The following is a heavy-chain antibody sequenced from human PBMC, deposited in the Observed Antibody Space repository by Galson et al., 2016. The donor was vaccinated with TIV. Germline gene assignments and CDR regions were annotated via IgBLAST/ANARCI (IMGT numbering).Heavy chain of an antibody. Sequence: SLRLSCAASGFTFSSYGMHWVRQAPGKGLEWVAVISHDGTNKYYSDSVRGRFTISRDNSKKMMSLQMNSLRAEETAIYYCARPITMMVVISPSQAFDIWGQGTMVSVSS. CDR3: ARPITMMVVISPSQAFDI. CDR2: ISHDGTNK. J-gene: IGHJ3*02. V-gene: IGHV3-30*03. CDR1: GFTFSSYG. D-gene: IGHD3-22*01.